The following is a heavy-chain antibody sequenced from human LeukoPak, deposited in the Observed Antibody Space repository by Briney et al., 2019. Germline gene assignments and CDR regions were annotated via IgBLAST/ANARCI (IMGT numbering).Heavy chain of an antibody. CDR1: GGSISSYY. CDR3: ARGTYYDFWSGYKGGYYFDY. CDR2: IYYSGST. V-gene: IGHV4-59*06. J-gene: IGHJ4*02. D-gene: IGHD3-3*01. Sequence: SETLSLTCTVSGGSISSYYWSWIRQHPGKGLEWIGYIYYSGSTYYNPSLKSRVTISVDTSKNQFSLKLSSVTAADTAVYYCARGTYYDFWSGYKGGYYFDYWGQGTLVTVSS.